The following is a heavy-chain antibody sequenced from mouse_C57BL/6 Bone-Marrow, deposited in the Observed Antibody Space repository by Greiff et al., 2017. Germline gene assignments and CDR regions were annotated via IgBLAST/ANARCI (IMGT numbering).Heavy chain of an antibody. J-gene: IGHJ2*01. D-gene: IGHD2-12*01. Sequence: QVQLQQSGAELARPGASVKLSCKASGYTFTSYGISWVKQRTGQGLEWIVEIYPRSGHTYYNEKFKGKATLTADKSYTTAYMELRSLTSEDSAADFCARSRYSGYFDYWGQGTTLTVAS. CDR2: IYPRSGHT. CDR3: ARSRYSGYFDY. V-gene: IGHV1-81*01. CDR1: GYTFTSYG.